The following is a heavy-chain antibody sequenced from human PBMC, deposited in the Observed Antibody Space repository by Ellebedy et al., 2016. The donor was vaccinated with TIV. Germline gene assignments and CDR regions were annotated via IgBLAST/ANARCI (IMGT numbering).Heavy chain of an antibody. Sequence: GESLKIPCQASGYTFTNGWITWVRQMPGKGLEWMGRIDPGDSYPKYSPSFQGHVTISAHKSISTAYLQWSSPKASDTALYYCARLLWFGPTYHLDYWGQGTLVTVSS. J-gene: IGHJ4*02. CDR2: IDPGDSYP. D-gene: IGHD3-10*01. CDR1: GYTFTNGW. V-gene: IGHV5-10-1*01. CDR3: ARLLWFGPTYHLDY.